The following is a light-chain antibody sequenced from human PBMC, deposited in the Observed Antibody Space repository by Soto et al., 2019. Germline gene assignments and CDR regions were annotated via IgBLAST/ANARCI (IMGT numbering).Light chain of an antibody. CDR1: QSLLHSDGRTF. CDR2: EAS. Sequence: DIVMTQSPLSLSVTPGQPASISCKSSQSLLHSDGRTFLCWYLQKPGQPPQVLIYEASDRFSGVPDRFSGSGSGTDFTLKISRVEAEDAGIYYCMQSMESPITFGQGTRLEIK. J-gene: IGKJ5*01. V-gene: IGKV2D-29*01. CDR3: MQSMESPIT.